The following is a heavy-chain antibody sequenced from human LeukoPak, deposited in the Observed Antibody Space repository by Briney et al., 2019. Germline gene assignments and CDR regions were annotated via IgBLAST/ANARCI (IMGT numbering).Heavy chain of an antibody. D-gene: IGHD4-17*01. J-gene: IGHJ4*02. Sequence: GGSLRLSYAASGFTFSSYGMHWVRQAPGKGLEWVAVIWYDGSNKYYADSVKGRFTISRDNSKNTLYLQMNSLRAEDTAVYYCARDNYGDYSYFDYWGQGTLVTVSS. CDR1: GFTFSSYG. CDR3: ARDNYGDYSYFDY. CDR2: IWYDGSNK. V-gene: IGHV3-33*01.